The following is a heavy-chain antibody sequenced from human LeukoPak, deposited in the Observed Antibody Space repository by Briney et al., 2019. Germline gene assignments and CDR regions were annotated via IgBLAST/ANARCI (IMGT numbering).Heavy chain of an antibody. CDR3: ASLGYSKGYYYGMDV. CDR2: INSDGSSA. CDR1: GFTFSSYW. D-gene: IGHD4-11*01. Sequence: GGSLRLSCAASGFTFSSYWMHWVRQAPGKGLVWVSRINSDGSSASYADSVKGRFTISRDNAKNTLYLQMNSLRAEDTALYYCASLGYSKGYYYGMDVWGQGTTVTVSS. J-gene: IGHJ6*02. V-gene: IGHV3-74*01.